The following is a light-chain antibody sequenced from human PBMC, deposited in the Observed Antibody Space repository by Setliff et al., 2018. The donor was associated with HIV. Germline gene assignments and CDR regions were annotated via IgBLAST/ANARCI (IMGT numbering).Light chain of an antibody. Sequence: QAVVTQEPSLTVSPGGIVTLTCASTTGAVTSSYYANWFQQKPGQAPRVLIYSTNKKNSWTPARFSGSLLGGKAALTLSGVQPEDEAEYYCLLYYGGGWVFGGGTKVTVL. CDR3: LLYYGGGWV. CDR2: STN. J-gene: IGLJ3*02. CDR1: TGAVTSSYY. V-gene: IGLV7-43*01.